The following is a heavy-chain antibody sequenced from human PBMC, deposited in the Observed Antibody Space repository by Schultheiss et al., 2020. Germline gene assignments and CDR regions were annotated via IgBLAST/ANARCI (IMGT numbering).Heavy chain of an antibody. CDR3: ARGYRGWQNWFDP. V-gene: IGHV4-61*05. CDR1: GFSLSTSGVG. CDR2: IYYSGST. D-gene: IGHD5-12*01. J-gene: IGHJ5*02. Sequence: SGPTLVKPTQTLTLTCTFSGFSLSTSGVGVGWIRQPPGKGLEWIGYIYYSGSTNYNPSLKSRVTISVDTSKNQFSLKLSSVTAADTAVYYCARGYRGWQNWFDPWGQGTLVTVSS.